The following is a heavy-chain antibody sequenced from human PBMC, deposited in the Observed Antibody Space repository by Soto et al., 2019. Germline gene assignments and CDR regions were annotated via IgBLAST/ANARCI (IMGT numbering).Heavy chain of an antibody. Sequence: SQTLSLTCAISGDSVSSKSAAWNWIRQSPSRGLEWLGRTYYRSKWSTDYAISVKSRITINPDTSNNHFSLQLKSVTPEDTAVYYCARALSGSYDHWGQGTLVTVSS. J-gene: IGHJ5*02. CDR3: ARALSGSYDH. CDR2: TYYRSKWST. D-gene: IGHD1-26*01. CDR1: GDSVSSKSAA. V-gene: IGHV6-1*01.